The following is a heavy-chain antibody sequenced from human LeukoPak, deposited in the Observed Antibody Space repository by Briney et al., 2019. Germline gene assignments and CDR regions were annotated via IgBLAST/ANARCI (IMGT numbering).Heavy chain of an antibody. Sequence: PSETLSLTCTVSGGSISSYYWSWIRQPPGKGLEWIGYIYYSGSTNYNPSLKSRVTISVDTSKNQFSLKLSSVTAADTAVYYCARLTYDYVWGSYRPNFYYFDYWGQGTLVTVSS. J-gene: IGHJ4*02. CDR3: ARLTYDYVWGSYRPNFYYFDY. CDR2: IYYSGST. CDR1: GGSISSYY. V-gene: IGHV4-59*08. D-gene: IGHD3-16*02.